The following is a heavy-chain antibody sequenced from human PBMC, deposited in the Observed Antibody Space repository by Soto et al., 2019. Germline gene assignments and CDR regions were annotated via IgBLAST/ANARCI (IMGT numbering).Heavy chain of an antibody. J-gene: IGHJ6*02. CDR1: GFTFSDHY. CDR2: ISSGGHNI. D-gene: IGHD3-16*01. V-gene: IGHV3-11*01. CDR3: AREGESFDGWDV. Sequence: QVQLVESGGGLVRPGGSLRLSCTASGFTFSDHYMSWVRQAPGKGLEWISYISSGGHNIYYPDSVKGRFTISRDNAKNTLYLEMNSLRADDTALYYGAREGESFDGWDVWGQGTTVTVSS.